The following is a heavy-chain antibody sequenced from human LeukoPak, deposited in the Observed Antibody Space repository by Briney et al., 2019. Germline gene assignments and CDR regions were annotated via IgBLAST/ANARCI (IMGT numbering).Heavy chain of an antibody. CDR2: IYSGGST. J-gene: IGHJ4*02. Sequence: GGSLRLSCAASGFTVSSNYMSWVRQAPGKGLEWVSVIYSGGSTYYADSVKGRFTISRDSSKSTLYLQMNSLRAEDTAVYYCARGDSYDTTIDYWGQGTLVTVSS. CDR3: ARGDSYDTTIDY. V-gene: IGHV3-66*02. CDR1: GFTVSSNY. D-gene: IGHD5-12*01.